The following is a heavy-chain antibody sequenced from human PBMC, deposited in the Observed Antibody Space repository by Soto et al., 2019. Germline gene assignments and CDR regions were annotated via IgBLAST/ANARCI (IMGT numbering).Heavy chain of an antibody. Sequence: GGSLRLSCAASGITLSRYRIHWVRQGPGKGLERVAVIWYDGSNKYYADSVKGRFTISRDNSKNTLHLQMISLRAEDTAVYYCARDDIPGITVSTYGMDVWGQGTTVTVSS. CDR3: ARDDIPGITVSTYGMDV. D-gene: IGHD6-19*01. CDR2: IWYDGSNK. J-gene: IGHJ6*02. V-gene: IGHV3-33*01. CDR1: GITLSRYR.